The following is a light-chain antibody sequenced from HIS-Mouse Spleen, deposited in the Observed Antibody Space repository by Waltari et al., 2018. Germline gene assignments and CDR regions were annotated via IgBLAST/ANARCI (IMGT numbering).Light chain of an antibody. CDR3: SSYTSSSTEV. CDR1: STDVGGYNY. Sequence: QSALTQPASVSGSPGQSTTLSCTGTSTDVGGYNYVPGYQQHPGKAPKLMIYDVSNRPSGVSNRFSGSKSGNTASLTISGLQAEDEADYYCSSYTSSSTEVFGGGTKLTVL. V-gene: IGLV2-14*03. CDR2: DVS. J-gene: IGLJ2*01.